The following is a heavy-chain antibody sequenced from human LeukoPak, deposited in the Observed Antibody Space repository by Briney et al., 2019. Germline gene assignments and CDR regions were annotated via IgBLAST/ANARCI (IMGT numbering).Heavy chain of an antibody. CDR1: GYTFTSYY. V-gene: IGHV1-2*02. CDR3: ARGYYDSSDYEYFQH. Sequence: EASVKVSCKASGYTFTSYYMHWVRQAPGQGLEWMGWINPNSGGTNSAQKFQGRVTMTRDTSIITAYMELSRLRSDDTAVYFCARGYYDSSDYEYFQHWGQGTLVTVSS. J-gene: IGHJ1*01. CDR2: INPNSGGT. D-gene: IGHD3-22*01.